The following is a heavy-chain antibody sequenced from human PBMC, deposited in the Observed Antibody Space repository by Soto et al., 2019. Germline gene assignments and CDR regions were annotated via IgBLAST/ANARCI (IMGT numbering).Heavy chain of an antibody. D-gene: IGHD3-9*01. CDR2: INPNSGGT. V-gene: IGHV1-2*02. CDR3: ARGAPQEYDILTGYHC. Sequence: QVQLVQSGAEVKKPGASVKVSCKASGYTFTGYYMHWVRQAPGQGLEWMGWINPNSGGTNYAQKCQGRVTMTRDTSISTAYMELSRLRSDDTAVYYCARGAPQEYDILTGYHCWGQGTLVTVSS. J-gene: IGHJ4*02. CDR1: GYTFTGYY.